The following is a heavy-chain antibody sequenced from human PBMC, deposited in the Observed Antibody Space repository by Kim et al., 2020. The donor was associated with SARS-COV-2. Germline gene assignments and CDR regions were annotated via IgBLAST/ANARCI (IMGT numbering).Heavy chain of an antibody. D-gene: IGHD4-17*01. Sequence: SVKGRFTISRDNAKNTLYLKMNGLRAEDTAVYYCAKVGDYARSGVYACFRSWGQGTRVTVSS. CDR3: AKVGDYARSGVYACFRS. V-gene: IGHV3-74*01. J-gene: IGHJ5*02.